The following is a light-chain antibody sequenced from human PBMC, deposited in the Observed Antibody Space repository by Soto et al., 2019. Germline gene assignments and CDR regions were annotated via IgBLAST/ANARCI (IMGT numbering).Light chain of an antibody. CDR2: ADS. V-gene: IGKV3-11*01. CDR1: QSVSGY. Sequence: EIVLTQSPCTLSLSPGERATLSCRASQSVSGYIGWYQQKPGQAPRLLIYADSNRATGIPARFSGSGSGTDFTLTISSLEPEDFSVYYCQQRYNWPITFGQGTRLEIK. J-gene: IGKJ5*01. CDR3: QQRYNWPIT.